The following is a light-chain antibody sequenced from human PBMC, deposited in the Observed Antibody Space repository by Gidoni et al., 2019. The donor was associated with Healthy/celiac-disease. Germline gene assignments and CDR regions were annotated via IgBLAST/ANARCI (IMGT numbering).Light chain of an antibody. J-gene: IGKJ2*01. CDR3: QQSYTHPQT. CDR2: AAS. CDR1: QSISSY. Sequence: DIQMTQSPSSLSASVGDRVTITCRASQSISSYLNWYQQKPGKAPKLLTYAASSLQSGVPSRFSGSGSGTDFTLTISSLQPEDFATYYCQQSYTHPQTFGQGTKLEIK. V-gene: IGKV1-39*01.